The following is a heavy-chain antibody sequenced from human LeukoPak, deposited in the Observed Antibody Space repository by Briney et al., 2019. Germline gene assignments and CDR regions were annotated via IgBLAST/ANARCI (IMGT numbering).Heavy chain of an antibody. CDR1: GGSISSYY. J-gene: IGHJ5*02. Sequence: SETLSLTCTVSGGSISSYYWSWIRQPPGKGLEWIGYIYYSGSTNYNPSLKSRVTISVDTSKNQFSLKLSSVTAADTAVYYCARDIAVAEGWFDPWGQGTLVSVSS. CDR2: IYYSGST. V-gene: IGHV4-59*01. D-gene: IGHD6-19*01. CDR3: ARDIAVAEGWFDP.